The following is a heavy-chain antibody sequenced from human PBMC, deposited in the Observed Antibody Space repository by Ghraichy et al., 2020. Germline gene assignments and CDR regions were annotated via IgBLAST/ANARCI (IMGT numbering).Heavy chain of an antibody. CDR1: GFTFDTYA. CDR2: ISATGAAP. J-gene: IGHJ2*01. V-gene: IGHV3-23*01. CDR3: AKPGLMVRDILPYWYFDL. Sequence: GGSLRLSCAASGFTFDTYAMSWVRRAPGKGLEWVSAISATGAAPYYADSVKGRFTISRDNSKNTLYLQVNSLRAEDTAVYYCAKPGLMVRDILPYWYFDLWGRGILVTVSS. D-gene: IGHD3-10*01.